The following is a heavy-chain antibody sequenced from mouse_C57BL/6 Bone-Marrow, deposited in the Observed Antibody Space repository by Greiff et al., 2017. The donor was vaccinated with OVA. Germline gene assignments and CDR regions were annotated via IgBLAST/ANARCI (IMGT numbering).Heavy chain of an antibody. CDR1: GYTFTSYG. Sequence: QVQLQQSGAELASPGASVKLSCKASGYTFTSYGISWVKQRTGQGLEWIGEIYPRSGNTYYNEKFKGKATLTADKSSSTAYMELRSLTSEDSAVYFCARQGIYYYGSSSAWFAYWGQGTLVTVSA. CDR3: ARQGIYYYGSSSAWFAY. CDR2: IYPRSGNT. V-gene: IGHV1-81*01. D-gene: IGHD1-1*01. J-gene: IGHJ3*01.